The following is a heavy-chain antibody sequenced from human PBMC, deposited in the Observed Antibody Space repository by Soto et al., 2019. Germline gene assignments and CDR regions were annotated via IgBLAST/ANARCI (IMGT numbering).Heavy chain of an antibody. CDR2: IIPIFGTA. J-gene: IGHJ4*02. CDR3: ARDTRHYYDSSGYNLDY. V-gene: IGHV1-69*13. D-gene: IGHD3-22*01. Sequence: SVKVSCKASGGTFSSYAISWVRQAPGQGLEWMGGIIPIFGTANYAQKFQGRVTITADESTSTAYMELSSLRSEDTAVYYCARDTRHYYDSSGYNLDYWGQGTLVTVSS. CDR1: GGTFSSYA.